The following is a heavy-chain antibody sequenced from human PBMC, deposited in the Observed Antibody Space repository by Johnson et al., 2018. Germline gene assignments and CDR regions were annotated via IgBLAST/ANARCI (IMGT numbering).Heavy chain of an antibody. CDR1: GFTFSSYA. J-gene: IGHJ4*02. CDR2: ITHDGTKK. CDR3: VKDFNFYGSGTKLDY. V-gene: IGHV3-30*18. D-gene: IGHD3-10*01. Sequence: QVQLVESGGGLEQPGGFLRLSCAVSGFTFSSYAMHWVRQAPGKGLEWVAVITHDGTKKYYAEAVKGRFTISRDNSKNTVSLQMDSLRPEDTAIYFCVKDFNFYGSGTKLDYWGQGTLVTVSS.